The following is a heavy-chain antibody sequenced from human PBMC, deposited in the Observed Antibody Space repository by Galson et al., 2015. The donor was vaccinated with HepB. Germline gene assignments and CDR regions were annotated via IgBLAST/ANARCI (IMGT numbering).Heavy chain of an antibody. CDR2: IYYSGST. J-gene: IGHJ6*02. V-gene: IGHV4-39*01. D-gene: IGHD6-19*01. CDR1: GGSISSSSYY. Sequence: SETLSLTCTVSGGSISSSSYYWGWIRQPPGKGLEWIGSIYYSGSTYYNPSLKSRVTISVDTSKNQFSLKLSSVTAADTAVYYCARHRGYSSGWFYYYYGMDVWGQGTTVTVSS. CDR3: ARHRGYSSGWFYYYYGMDV.